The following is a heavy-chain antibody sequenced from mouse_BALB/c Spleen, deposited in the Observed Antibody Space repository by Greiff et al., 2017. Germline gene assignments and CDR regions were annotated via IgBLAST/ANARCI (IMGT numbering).Heavy chain of an antibody. CDR3: ARSRGNFYAMDY. J-gene: IGHJ4*01. V-gene: IGHV1-80*01. Sequence: VKLVESGAELVRPGSSVKISCKASGYAFSSYWMNWVKQRPGQGLEWIGQIYPGDGDTNYNGKFKGKATLTADKSSSTAYMQLSSLTSEDSAVYFCARSRGNFYAMDYWGQGTSVTVSS. CDR2: IYPGDGDT. CDR1: GYAFSSYW. D-gene: IGHD2-1*01.